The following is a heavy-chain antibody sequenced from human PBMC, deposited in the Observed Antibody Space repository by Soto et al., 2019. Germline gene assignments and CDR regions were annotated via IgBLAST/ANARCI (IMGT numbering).Heavy chain of an antibody. CDR1: GYTFTDYG. CDR2: VTAYNGNT. J-gene: IGHJ5*02. D-gene: IGHD5-12*01. CDR3: ARDPFQNSGYEKANWFDP. Sequence: ASVKVSCKASGYTFTDYGINWVRQAPGQGLEWMGWVTAYNGNTNYAQEFQGRVTMTTDTSTNTAYMELRSLRSDDTAVYYCARDPFQNSGYEKANWFDPWGQGTLVTVSS. V-gene: IGHV1-18*01.